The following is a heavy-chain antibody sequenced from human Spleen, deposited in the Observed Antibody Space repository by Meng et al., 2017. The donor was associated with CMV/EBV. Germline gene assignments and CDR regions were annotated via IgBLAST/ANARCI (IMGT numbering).Heavy chain of an antibody. CDR1: SGSIRSGDYY. CDR3: ARFFDY. Sequence: SETLSLTCTVSSGSIRSGDYYWSWIRQPPGKGLEWIGYIHYSGRSYYNPSLKSRVFISVETYKNQFSLRLSSVIAADTAVYYCARFFDYWGQGTLVTVSS. CDR2: IHYSGRS. V-gene: IGHV4-30-4*08. J-gene: IGHJ4*02.